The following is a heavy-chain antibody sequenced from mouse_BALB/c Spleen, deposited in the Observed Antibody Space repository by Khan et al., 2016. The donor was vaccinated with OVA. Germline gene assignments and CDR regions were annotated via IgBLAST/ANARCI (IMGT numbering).Heavy chain of an antibody. CDR3: ARSENISTVVVTDFDF. V-gene: IGHV3-2*02. J-gene: IGHJ2*01. CDR1: GYSITSDYS. CDR2: IKYSGIT. Sequence: EVQLQESGPGLVKPSQSLSLTCTVTGYSITSDYSWNWIRQFPGNRLEWMGYIKYSGITRYNPSLKSRISITRDTSKNQFFLQLNSVTTEDTAAYDCARSENISTVVVTDFDFWGQGTTLTVSS. D-gene: IGHD1-1*01.